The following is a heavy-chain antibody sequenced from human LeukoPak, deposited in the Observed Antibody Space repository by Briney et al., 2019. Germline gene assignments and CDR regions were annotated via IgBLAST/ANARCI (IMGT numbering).Heavy chain of an antibody. CDR2: IYHSGST. V-gene: IGHV4-38-2*01. CDR3: ARPGVGY. CDR1: GYSISSGYY. J-gene: IGHJ4*02. Sequence: PSETLSLTCAVSGYSISSGYYWGWIRPPPGKGLEWIGSIYHSGSTYYDPSLKSRVTISVDTSKNQFSLKLSSVTAADTAVYYCARPGVGYWGQGTLVTVSS. D-gene: IGHD3-3*01.